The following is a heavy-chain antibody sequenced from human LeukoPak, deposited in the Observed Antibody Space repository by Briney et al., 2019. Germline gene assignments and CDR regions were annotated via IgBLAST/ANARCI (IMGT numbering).Heavy chain of an antibody. D-gene: IGHD5-18*01. CDR3: ARDIRGYSYGYFDY. CDR1: GGSISSYY. CDR2: IYYSGST. J-gene: IGHJ4*02. Sequence: PSETLSLTCTVSGGSISSYYWSWIRQPPGKGLEWIGSIYYSGSTYYNPSLKSRVTISVDTSKNQFSLKLSSVTAADTAVYYCARDIRGYSYGYFDYWGQGTLVTVSS. V-gene: IGHV4-39*01.